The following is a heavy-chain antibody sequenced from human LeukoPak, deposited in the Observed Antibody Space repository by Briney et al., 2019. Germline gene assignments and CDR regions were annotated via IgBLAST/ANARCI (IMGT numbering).Heavy chain of an antibody. CDR2: TDIGGTS. D-gene: IGHD1-1*01. J-gene: IGHJ4*02. CDR3: ARDPQLDYYFDY. CDR1: GFTVRNNY. V-gene: IGHV3-66*01. Sequence: GGSLRLSCAASGFTVRNNYMAWVRQAPGKGLEWVSLTDIGGTSFYADSVKGRFTVSRDNSKNTLYLQMNSLRGEDTAMYFCARDPQLDYYFDYWGQGTLVTVSS.